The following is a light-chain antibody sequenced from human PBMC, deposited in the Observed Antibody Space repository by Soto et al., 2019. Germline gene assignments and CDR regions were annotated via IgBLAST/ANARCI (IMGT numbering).Light chain of an antibody. CDR2: DAS. CDR1: QGISSA. J-gene: IGKJ1*01. Sequence: AIQLTQSPSSLSASVGDRVTITCRASQGISSALAWYQQKPGKAPKLLIYDASSLESGVPSRFSGSGSGTDFTLTISSLQPEDYAPYYCQQFNSYPRTFGKGTKVEIK. V-gene: IGKV1-13*02. CDR3: QQFNSYPRT.